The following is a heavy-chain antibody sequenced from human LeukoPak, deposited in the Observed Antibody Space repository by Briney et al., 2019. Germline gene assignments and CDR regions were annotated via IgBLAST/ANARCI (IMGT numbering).Heavy chain of an antibody. Sequence: GGSPRLSCAASGFTFSSYGMHWVRQAPGKGPEWMAVIWYDGSNKYYADSVKGRFTISRDNSKNTLYLQMNSLRAEDTAVYYCARGRYSYGFFDYWGQGTLVTVSS. CDR2: IWYDGSNK. J-gene: IGHJ4*02. V-gene: IGHV3-33*01. D-gene: IGHD5-18*01. CDR1: GFTFSSYG. CDR3: ARGRYSYGFFDY.